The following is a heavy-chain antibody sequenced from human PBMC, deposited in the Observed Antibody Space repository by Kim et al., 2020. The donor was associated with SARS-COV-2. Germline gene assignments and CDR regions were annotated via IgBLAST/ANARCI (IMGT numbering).Heavy chain of an antibody. V-gene: IGHV4-59*01. J-gene: IGHJ4*02. CDR3: ARGYYDFWSGYYHGGPPDY. Sequence: SETLSLTCTVSGGSISSYYWSWIRQPPGKGLEWIGYIYYSGSTNYNPSLKSRVTISVDTSKNQFSLKLSSVTAADTAVYYCARGYYDFWSGYYHGGPPDYWGQGTLVTVSS. CDR2: IYYSGST. D-gene: IGHD3-3*01. CDR1: GGSISSYY.